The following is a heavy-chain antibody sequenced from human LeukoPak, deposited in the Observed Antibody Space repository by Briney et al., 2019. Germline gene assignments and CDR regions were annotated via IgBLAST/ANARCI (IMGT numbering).Heavy chain of an antibody. CDR2: IYYSGST. J-gene: IGHJ4*02. CDR1: GGSISSSSYY. D-gene: IGHD1-26*01. V-gene: IGHV4-39*07. Sequence: SVTLSLTCTVSGGSISSSSYYWGWIRQPPGKGLEWIGSIYYSGSTYYNPSLKSRVTISVDTSKNQFSLKLSFVTRAGHAVYYCARVWSGSYYYFDYWGQGTLVTVSS. CDR3: ARVWSGSYYYFDY.